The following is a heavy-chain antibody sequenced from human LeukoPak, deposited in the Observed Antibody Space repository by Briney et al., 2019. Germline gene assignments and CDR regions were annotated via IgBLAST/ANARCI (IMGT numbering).Heavy chain of an antibody. Sequence: PGGSLRLSCAASGFTVSSNYMSWVRQAPGKGLEWVSVIYSGGSTYYADSVKGRFAISRDNSKNTLYLQMNSLRAEDTAVYYCARDTGSSKGPDAFDIWGQGTMVTVSS. CDR2: IYSGGST. CDR1: GFTVSSNY. V-gene: IGHV3-53*01. CDR3: ARDTGSSKGPDAFDI. J-gene: IGHJ3*02. D-gene: IGHD1-26*01.